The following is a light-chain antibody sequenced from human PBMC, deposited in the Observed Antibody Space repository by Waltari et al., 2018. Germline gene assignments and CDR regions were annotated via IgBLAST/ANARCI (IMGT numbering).Light chain of an antibody. CDR2: EVN. J-gene: IGLJ3*02. Sequence: QSALTQPASVSGSPGQSITISCTGTNSDIGLYNYVSWYQQPPGKAPNLIIYEVNHRPSGVSYRCSGCKSGNTDSQTIAGLQPEDEADYYCTSFTTSGIPLVFGGGTKLTVL. V-gene: IGLV2-14*01. CDR3: TSFTTSGIPLV. CDR1: NSDIGLYNY.